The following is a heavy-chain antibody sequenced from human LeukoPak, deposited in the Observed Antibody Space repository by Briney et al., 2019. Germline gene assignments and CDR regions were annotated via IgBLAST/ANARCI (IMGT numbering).Heavy chain of an antibody. CDR3: ARQPDVAGITGMGWFDP. CDR1: GFSFSSHY. J-gene: IGHJ5*02. CDR2: INHSGRT. V-gene: IGHV4-59*11. Sequence: SVNLSLTGSVSGFSFSSHYWGWIPPPPGKGLEWIGYINHSGRTNYNTSLKSRVIISVDTSKNQFSLKVNSVTAADTAMYYCARQPDVAGITGMGWFDPWGQGTLVTVSS. D-gene: IGHD1-7*01.